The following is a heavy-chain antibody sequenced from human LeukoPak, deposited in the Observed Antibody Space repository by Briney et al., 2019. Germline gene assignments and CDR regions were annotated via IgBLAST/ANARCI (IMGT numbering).Heavy chain of an antibody. CDR2: IYYSGST. CDR3: ARRSSSAWNFDY. J-gene: IGHJ4*02. Sequence: SETLSLTCTVSGGSISSYYWSWIRQPPGKGLEWIGYIYYSGSTNYNPSLKSRVTILVDTSKNQFSLKLNSVTAADTAVYYCARRSSSAWNFDYWGQGTLVTVSS. CDR1: GGSISSYY. V-gene: IGHV4-59*08. D-gene: IGHD6-19*01.